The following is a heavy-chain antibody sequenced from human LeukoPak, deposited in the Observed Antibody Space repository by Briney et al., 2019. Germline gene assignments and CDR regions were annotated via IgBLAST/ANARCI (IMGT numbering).Heavy chain of an antibody. D-gene: IGHD3-22*01. CDR1: GRSFSGYY. Sequence: PETLSLTCAVYGRSFSGYYWSWIRQPPGKGLEWIGEINHRGNTNYNPSLKSRVTISVDTSKNQFSLKLSSVTAADTAVYYCARAGDSSGYCNSWGQGTLVTVSS. CDR3: ARAGDSSGYCNS. V-gene: IGHV4-34*01. J-gene: IGHJ4*02. CDR2: INHRGNT.